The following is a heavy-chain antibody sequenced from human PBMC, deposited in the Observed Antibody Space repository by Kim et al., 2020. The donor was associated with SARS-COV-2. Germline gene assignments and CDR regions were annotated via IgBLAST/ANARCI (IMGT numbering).Heavy chain of an antibody. CDR2: ISYDGSNK. J-gene: IGHJ4*02. CDR3: AKEGPGRSLRYFDWPNFDY. V-gene: IGHV3-30*18. D-gene: IGHD3-9*01. Sequence: GGSLRLSCAASGFTFSSYGMHWVRQAPGKGLEWVAVISYDGSNKYYADSVKGRFTISRDNSKNTLYLQMNSLRAEDTAVYYCAKEGPGRSLRYFDWPNFDYWGQGTLVTVSS. CDR1: GFTFSSYG.